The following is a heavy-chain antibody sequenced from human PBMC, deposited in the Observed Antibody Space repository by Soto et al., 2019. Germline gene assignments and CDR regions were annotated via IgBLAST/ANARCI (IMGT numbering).Heavy chain of an antibody. D-gene: IGHD5-18*01. CDR1: GGTLSSYA. CDR3: ARASRGYSYGPTPYYFDY. J-gene: IGHJ4*02. V-gene: IGHV1-69*12. Sequence: QVQLVQSGAEVKKPGSSVQVSCKASGGTLSSYAISWVRQAPGQGLEWMGGIIPILGTADYAQKFQGRVTMIADESTSTGYMDLNSLRSEDTAVYYCARASRGYSYGPTPYYFDYWGQGTLVTVSS. CDR2: IIPILGTA.